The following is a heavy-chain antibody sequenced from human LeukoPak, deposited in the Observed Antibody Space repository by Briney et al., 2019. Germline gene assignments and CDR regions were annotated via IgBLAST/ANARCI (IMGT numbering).Heavy chain of an antibody. CDR2: IKQDGSEK. CDR1: GFTFSSYW. D-gene: IGHD3-10*01. J-gene: IGHJ3*02. V-gene: IGHV3-7*04. CDR3: ARGDGSGSYLDAFDI. Sequence: GGSPRLSCAASGFTFSSYWMSWVRQAPGKGLEWVANIKQDGSEKYYVDSVKGRFTISRDNAKNSPYLQMNSLRAEDTAVYYCARGDGSGSYLDAFDIWGQGTMVAVSS.